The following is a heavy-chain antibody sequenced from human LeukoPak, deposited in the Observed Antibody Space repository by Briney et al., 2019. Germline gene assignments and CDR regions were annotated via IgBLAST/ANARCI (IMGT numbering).Heavy chain of an antibody. CDR3: ARKDFSNGSFSY. J-gene: IGHJ4*02. D-gene: IGHD3-22*01. V-gene: IGHV3-11*04. CDR2: IGLSGSPL. Sequence: CIGLSGSPLDYADSVRGRFTISRDNAKNSLYLDMNSLRAEDTAVYYCARKDFSNGSFSYWGQGTLVTVSS.